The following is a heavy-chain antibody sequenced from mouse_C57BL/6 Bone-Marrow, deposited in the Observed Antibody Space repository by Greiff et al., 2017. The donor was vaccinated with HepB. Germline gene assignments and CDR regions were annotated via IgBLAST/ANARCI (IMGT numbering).Heavy chain of an antibody. J-gene: IGHJ1*03. D-gene: IGHD2-1*01. CDR2: IYPGSGST. CDR1: GYTFTSYW. V-gene: IGHV1-55*01. Sequence: QVQLQQPGAELVKPGASVKMSCKASGYTFTSYWITWVKQRPGQGLEWIGDIYPGSGSTNYNEKFKSKATLTVDPSSSTAYMQLSSLTSEDSAVYYCARKPPYGNYWYFDVWGTGTTVTVSS. CDR3: ARKPPYGNYWYFDV.